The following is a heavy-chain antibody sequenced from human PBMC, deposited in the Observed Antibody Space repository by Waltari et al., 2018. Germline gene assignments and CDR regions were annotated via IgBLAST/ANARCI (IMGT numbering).Heavy chain of an antibody. J-gene: IGHJ4*02. CDR3: ARAYYYDSSKSGSFDY. CDR2: IKQDGSEK. CDR1: GFTFSSYW. Sequence: EVQLVESGGGLVQPGGSLRLSCAASGFTFSSYWMSWVRQAPGKGLEWVANIKQDGSEKYYVDSVKGRFTISRDNAKNSLYLQMNSLRAEDTAVYYCARAYYYDSSKSGSFDYWGQGTLVTVSS. D-gene: IGHD3-22*01. V-gene: IGHV3-7*01.